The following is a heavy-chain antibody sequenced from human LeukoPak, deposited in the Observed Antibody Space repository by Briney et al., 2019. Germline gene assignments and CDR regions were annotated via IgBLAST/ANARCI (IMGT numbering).Heavy chain of an antibody. CDR2: IHHSGST. J-gene: IGHJ5*02. Sequence: IPSETLSLTCTVSGGSISSYYWSWIRQPPGRGLEWIGNIHHSGSTYYNPSLKSRVTISVDTSKNQFSLKLSSVTAADTAIYYCARAVIVVAAATQRNWFDPWGQGTLVTVSS. D-gene: IGHD2-15*01. CDR3: ARAVIVVAAATQRNWFDP. CDR1: GGSISSYY. V-gene: IGHV4-59*12.